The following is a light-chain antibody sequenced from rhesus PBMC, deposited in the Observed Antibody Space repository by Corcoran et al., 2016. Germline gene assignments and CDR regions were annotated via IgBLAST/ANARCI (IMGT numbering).Light chain of an antibody. Sequence: EIQMTQSPSSLSASVGDTVTIPFRASQGISNILAWYKKKPGKAPKPLIYYASNLESGVPSRFSGSGSGTDFTLTISSLQAEDFATYYCQQHNSYPLTFGGGTKVELK. CDR3: QQHNSYPLT. CDR2: YAS. CDR1: QGISNI. J-gene: IGKJ4*01. V-gene: IGKV1S14*01.